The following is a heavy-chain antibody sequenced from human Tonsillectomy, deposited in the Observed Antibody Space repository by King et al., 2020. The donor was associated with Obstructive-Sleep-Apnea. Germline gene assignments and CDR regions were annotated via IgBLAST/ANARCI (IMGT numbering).Heavy chain of an antibody. CDR1: GFTFSSYG. Sequence: VQLVESGGGVVQPGRSLRLSCAASGFTFSSYGMHWVRQAPGKGLEWVAVISNDGSNKYYADSVKGRFTISRDNSKNTLYLQMNSLRAEDTAVYYCAKGRGQQLVRVYFDYWGQGTLVTVSS. D-gene: IGHD6-13*01. CDR2: ISNDGSNK. V-gene: IGHV3-30*18. CDR3: AKGRGQQLVRVYFDY. J-gene: IGHJ4*02.